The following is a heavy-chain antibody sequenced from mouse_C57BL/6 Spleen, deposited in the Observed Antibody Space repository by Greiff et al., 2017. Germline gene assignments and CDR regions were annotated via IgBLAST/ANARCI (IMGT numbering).Heavy chain of an antibody. CDR1: GFTFSDYY. CDR2: ISNGGGSP. D-gene: IGHD2-5*01. V-gene: IGHV5-12*01. Sequence: VQLKQSGGGLVQPGGSLKLSCAASGFTFSDYYMYWVRQTPEKRLEWVAYISNGGGSPYYPDTVKGRFTISTDNAKNTLYLQMSRLKSEDTAMYYCARYSNHAMDYWGQGTSVTVSS. J-gene: IGHJ4*01. CDR3: ARYSNHAMDY.